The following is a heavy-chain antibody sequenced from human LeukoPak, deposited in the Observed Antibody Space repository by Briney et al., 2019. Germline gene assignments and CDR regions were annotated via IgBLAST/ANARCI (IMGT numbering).Heavy chain of an antibody. CDR1: GGTFISYT. CDR2: IIPILGIA. CDR3: ARDLGLGSSSPDP. J-gene: IGHJ5*02. Sequence: GASVKVSSKASGGTFISYTISWVRQAPGQGLEWMGRIIPILGIANYAQKLQGRVTITADKSTSTAYMELSSLRSEDTAVYYCARDLGLGSSSPDPWGQGTLVTVSS. V-gene: IGHV1-69*04. D-gene: IGHD2-2*01.